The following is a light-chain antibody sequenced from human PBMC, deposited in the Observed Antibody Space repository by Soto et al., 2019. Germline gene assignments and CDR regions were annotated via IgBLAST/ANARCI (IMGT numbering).Light chain of an antibody. J-gene: IGLJ1*01. CDR2: EVS. CDR3: ISYTSDDVRYV. CDR1: NSDVGLYDF. Sequence: QSALTQPASVSGTPGQSITISCTGSNSDVGLYDFVSWYQHHPGGAPKLIVSEVSHRPSGISNRFSGSKSGNTASLTISGLQSEDEADYYCISYTSDDVRYVFGTGTKVTVL. V-gene: IGLV2-14*01.